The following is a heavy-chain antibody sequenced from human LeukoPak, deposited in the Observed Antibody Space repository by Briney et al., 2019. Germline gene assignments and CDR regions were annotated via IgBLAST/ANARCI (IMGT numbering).Heavy chain of an antibody. CDR1: GYTFTSYY. CDR3: VRDGVVRGVIIAGYNWFDP. J-gene: IGHJ5*02. D-gene: IGHD3-10*01. CDR2: INPSGGST. Sequence: GASVKVSCKASGYTFTSYYMHWVRQAPGQGLEWMGIINPSGGSTSYAQKFQGRVTMTRDTSTSTVYMELSSLRSEDTAVYYCVRDGVVRGVIIAGYNWFDPWGQGTLVTVSS. V-gene: IGHV1-46*01.